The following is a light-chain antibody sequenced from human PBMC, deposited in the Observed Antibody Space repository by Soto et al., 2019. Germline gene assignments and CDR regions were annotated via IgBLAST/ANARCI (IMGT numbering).Light chain of an antibody. V-gene: IGKV1-5*03. CDR1: QRISRW. CDR3: QQYYSYYT. CDR2: RAS. J-gene: IGKJ5*01. Sequence: DIQMTQSPSTLSAFVGDRVNITCRASQRISRWLAWYQQKPGKAPKVLIYRASSLQSVVPSRFSGSGSGTELTLTISSLQPDDFATYYCQQYYSYYTFGQGTRLEIK.